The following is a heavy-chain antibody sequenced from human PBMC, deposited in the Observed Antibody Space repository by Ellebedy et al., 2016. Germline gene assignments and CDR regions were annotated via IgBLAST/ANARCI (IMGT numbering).Heavy chain of an antibody. J-gene: IGHJ4*02. CDR3: ARGYIAYDCVDS. Sequence: GGSLRLSCTASEFSYHYMTWIRQAPGRGLEWVSYISATPGYTYYADSVKGRFTVSRDNAKNSLFLQMNSLRVEDTAVYYCARGYIAYDCVDSWGQGTLVTVSS. CDR2: ISATPGYT. V-gene: IGHV3-11*06. D-gene: IGHD5-12*01. CDR1: EFSYHY.